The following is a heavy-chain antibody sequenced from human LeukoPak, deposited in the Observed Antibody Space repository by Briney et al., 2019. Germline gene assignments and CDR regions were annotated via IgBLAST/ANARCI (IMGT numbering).Heavy chain of an antibody. J-gene: IGHJ4*02. Sequence: PSETLSLTCTVSGYSISSGYYWGWIRQPPGKGLEWIGSIYHSGSTNYNPSLKSRVTISVDTSKNQFSLKLSSVTAADTAVYYCATSGVAVVFDYWGQGTLVTVSS. D-gene: IGHD6-19*01. CDR2: IYHSGST. CDR3: ATSGVAVVFDY. CDR1: GYSISSGYY. V-gene: IGHV4-38-2*02.